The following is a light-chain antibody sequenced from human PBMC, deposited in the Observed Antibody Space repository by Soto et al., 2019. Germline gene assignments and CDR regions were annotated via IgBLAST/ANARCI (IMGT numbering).Light chain of an antibody. CDR1: QSVSSY. J-gene: IGKJ4*01. CDR3: QQRSKWPLT. V-gene: IGKV3-11*01. Sequence: EIVLTQSPATLSLSPGERATLSCRASQSVSSYLAWYQQKPGQAPSLLIYDASNRATGIPARFSGSGSGTDFPLTISSLEPEDFAVYYCQQRSKWPLTFGGGTKVEIK. CDR2: DAS.